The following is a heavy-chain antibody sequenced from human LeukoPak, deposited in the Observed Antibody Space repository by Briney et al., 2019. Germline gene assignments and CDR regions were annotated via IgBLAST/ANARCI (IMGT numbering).Heavy chain of an antibody. V-gene: IGHV4-34*01. CDR1: GGSFSGYY. Sequence: SETLSLTCAVYGGSFSGYYWSWIRQPPGKGLEWIGEINHSGSTNYNPSLKSRVTISVDTSKNQFSLKLSSVTAADTAVYYCARGRYYGSGSYYLTDLYGGNKVFNYWGQGTLSPSPQ. J-gene: IGHJ4*02. CDR2: INHSGST. CDR3: ARGRYYGSGSYYLTDLYGGNKVFNY. D-gene: IGHD3-10*01.